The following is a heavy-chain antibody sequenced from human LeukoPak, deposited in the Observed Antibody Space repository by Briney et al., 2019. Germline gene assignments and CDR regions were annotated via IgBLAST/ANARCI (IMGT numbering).Heavy chain of an antibody. D-gene: IGHD3-16*01. V-gene: IGHV5-51*01. J-gene: IGHJ4*02. Sequence: YWSWIRQPPGKGLEWMGIIYPGDSDTRYSPSFQGQVTISADKSISTAYLQWSSLKASDNAMYYCARQGGYWGQGTLVTVSS. CDR1: YW. CDR3: ARQGGY. CDR2: IYPGDSDT.